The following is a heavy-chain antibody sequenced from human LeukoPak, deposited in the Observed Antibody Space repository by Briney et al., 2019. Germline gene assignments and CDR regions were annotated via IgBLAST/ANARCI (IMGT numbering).Heavy chain of an antibody. J-gene: IGHJ3*02. CDR1: GFIFSTYG. Sequence: PGSSLRLSCAASGFIFSTYGMHWVRQAPGKGLEWVAVVSYDGGNYDGGNKYYADSVKGRFTISRDNSKNTLYLQMNSLRVEDTAVYYCAKVFSTGWANDVFDIWGQGTKVTVSS. CDR2: VSYDGGNYDGGNK. V-gene: IGHV3-30*18. CDR3: AKVFSTGWANDVFDI. D-gene: IGHD6-19*01.